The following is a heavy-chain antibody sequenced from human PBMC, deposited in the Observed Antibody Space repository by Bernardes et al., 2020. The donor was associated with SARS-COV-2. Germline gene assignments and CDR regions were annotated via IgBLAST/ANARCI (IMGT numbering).Heavy chain of an antibody. CDR2: MNPNSGNT. J-gene: IGHJ4*02. D-gene: IGHD3-16*01. CDR3: ARGRIFWMIFRDSLDFDY. Sequence: ASVKVSCKASGYTFTSYDINWVRQATGQGLEWMGWMNPNSGNTGYAQKFQGRVTMTRNTSISTAYMELSSLRSEDTAVYYCARGRIFWMIFRDSLDFDYWGQGTLVTVSS. CDR1: GYTFTSYD. V-gene: IGHV1-8*01.